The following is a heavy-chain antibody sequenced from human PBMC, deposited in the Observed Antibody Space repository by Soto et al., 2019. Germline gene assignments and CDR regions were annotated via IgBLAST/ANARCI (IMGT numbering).Heavy chain of an antibody. Sequence: EVQLLESGGGLVQPGGSLRLSCAASGFTFINFAMSWVRQAPGKGLEWVSTIHSGGTYYADSVRGRFTISRDNSKNTLSLQMNSLRAEDTAVYYCAKATHNAEGGYCRSTSCAAEYFKNGGQGTLVSVSS. J-gene: IGHJ1*01. CDR3: AKATHNAEGGYCRSTSCAAEYFKN. CDR1: GFTFINFA. CDR2: IHSGGT. V-gene: IGHV3-23*01. D-gene: IGHD2-2*01.